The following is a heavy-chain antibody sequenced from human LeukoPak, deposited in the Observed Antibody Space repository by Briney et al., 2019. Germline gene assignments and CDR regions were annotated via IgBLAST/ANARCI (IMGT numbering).Heavy chain of an antibody. CDR2: INPSGGST. V-gene: IGHV1-46*01. Sequence: GASVTLSCTASGYTFTSYYMHWVRQAPGQGLEWMGIINPSGGSTSYADTFQGRFTMTRDTSTSTVYMEMSSLRSEDTAVYYCAREKLTYYYGSGSYYLPYSVYYYYGMDICGPGAPVTASS. J-gene: IGHJ6*01. CDR1: GYTFTSYY. D-gene: IGHD3-10*01. CDR3: AREKLTYYYGSGSYYLPYSVYYYYGMDI.